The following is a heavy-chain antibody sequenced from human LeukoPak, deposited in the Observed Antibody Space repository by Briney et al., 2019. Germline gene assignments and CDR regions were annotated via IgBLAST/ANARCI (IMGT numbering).Heavy chain of an antibody. V-gene: IGHV3-48*02. CDR2: ISGSTTK. Sequence: GGSLRLSCAASGFTFSSYSMNWVRQAPGKGLEWISYISGSTTKFYVDSVKGRFTVSRDNAKNSLYLQMNSLRDEDTAVYYCVRDVGYAFDIWGQGTMVTVSS. D-gene: IGHD1-26*01. CDR3: VRDVGYAFDI. J-gene: IGHJ3*02. CDR1: GFTFSSYS.